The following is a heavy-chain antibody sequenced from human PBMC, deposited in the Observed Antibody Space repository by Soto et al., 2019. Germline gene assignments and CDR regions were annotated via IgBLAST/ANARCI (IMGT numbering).Heavy chain of an antibody. CDR3: ARDWALDWDPTVVTPVT. CDR1: GGTFSSYA. CDR2: IIPIFGTA. D-gene: IGHD4-17*01. Sequence: SVKVSCKASGGTFSSYAISWVRQAPGQGLEWMGGIIPIFGTANYAQKFQGRVTITADESTSTAYMELSSLRSEDTAVYYCARDWALDWDPTVVTPVTWGQGTLVTVSS. J-gene: IGHJ5*02. V-gene: IGHV1-69*13.